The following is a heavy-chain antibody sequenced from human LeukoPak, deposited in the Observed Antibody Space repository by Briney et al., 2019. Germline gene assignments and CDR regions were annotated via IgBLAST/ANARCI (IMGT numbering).Heavy chain of an antibody. CDR1: GYTFTNYD. J-gene: IGHJ2*01. V-gene: IGHV1-8*01. D-gene: IGHD2-2*02. CDR3: ARLGGYQLLYRFGYWYFDL. Sequence: GASVKVSCKASGYTFTNYDINWVRQATGQGLEWMGWMNPNNGNTGYAQKFQGRVTMTRNTSISTAYMELSSLRSEDTAVYYCARLGGYQLLYRFGYWYFDLWGRGTLVSVSS. CDR2: MNPNNGNT.